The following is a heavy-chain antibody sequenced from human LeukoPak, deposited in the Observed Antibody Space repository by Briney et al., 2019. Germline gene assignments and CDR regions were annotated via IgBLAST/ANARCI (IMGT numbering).Heavy chain of an antibody. D-gene: IGHD3-3*01. CDR1: GFTFSGYW. V-gene: IGHV3-7*01. CDR2: IKQDGSEK. CDR3: ARTLTIFGVVIPFDY. Sequence: GGSLRLSCAASGFTFSGYWMGWVRQAPGKVLEWVANIKQDGSEKYYVDSVKGRFTISRDNAKNSLYLQMNSLRAEDTAVYYCARTLTIFGVVIPFDYWGQGTLVTVSS. J-gene: IGHJ4*02.